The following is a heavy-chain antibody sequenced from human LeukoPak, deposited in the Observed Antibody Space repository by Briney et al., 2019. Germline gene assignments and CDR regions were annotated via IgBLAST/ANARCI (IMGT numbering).Heavy chain of an antibody. Sequence: PGRSLRLSCAASGFTFSSYGMHWVRQAPGKGLEWVAVIWYDGSNKYYADSVKGRFTISRDNSKNTLYLQMNSLRAEDTAVYYCARDVGYDSSGYYINYYYYGMDVWGQGTTVTVSS. CDR3: ARDVGYDSSGYYINYYYYGMDV. J-gene: IGHJ6*02. D-gene: IGHD3-22*01. CDR2: IWYDGSNK. V-gene: IGHV3-33*01. CDR1: GFTFSSYG.